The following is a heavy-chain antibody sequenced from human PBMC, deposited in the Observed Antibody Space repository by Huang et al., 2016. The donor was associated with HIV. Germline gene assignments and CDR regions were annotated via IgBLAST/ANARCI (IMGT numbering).Heavy chain of an antibody. CDR1: GFTFTSFG. V-gene: IGHV3-30*02. CDR3: AKDEKQFCTGGSCHSSNIDS. Sequence: QVQLVESGGGAVQPGGSLRLSCTATGFTFTSFGMHWVRQRPGQGLEWRAVIRDDGTKTTSTDSVKGRFTIARDNSDNTLLLQMNTLTSDDTALYYCAKDEKQFCTGGSCHSSNIDSWGQGTLVTVSS. CDR2: IRDDGTKT. J-gene: IGHJ4*02. D-gene: IGHD2-8*02.